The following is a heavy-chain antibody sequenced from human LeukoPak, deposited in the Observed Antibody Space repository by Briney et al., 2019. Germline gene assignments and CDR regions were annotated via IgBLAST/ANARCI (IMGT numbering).Heavy chain of an antibody. CDR2: IGAYNGNT. CDR1: GYYS. Sequence: GASVKVSCKASGYYSISWVRQAPGQGLEWMGRIGAYNGNTKYAPKLQGRVTMTTDTYTNTPYMELRSLTSDDTAVYFCARDLNLYYYDSSGRGLDPWGQGTLVTVSS. J-gene: IGHJ5*02. V-gene: IGHV1-18*01. CDR3: ARDLNLYYYDSSGRGLDP. D-gene: IGHD3-22*01.